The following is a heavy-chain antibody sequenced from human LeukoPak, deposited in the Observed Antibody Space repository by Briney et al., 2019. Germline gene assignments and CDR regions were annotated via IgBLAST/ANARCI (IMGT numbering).Heavy chain of an antibody. D-gene: IGHD6-13*01. CDR3: AKDRVPGIAAPGPFDY. J-gene: IGHJ4*02. V-gene: IGHV3-33*06. CDR2: IWYDGSNK. Sequence: QPGRSLRLSCAPSGFTFSSYGMHWVRQAPGKGLEWVAVIWYDGSNKYYADSVKGRFTISRDNSKNTLYLQMNSLRAEDTAVYYCAKDRVPGIAAPGPFDYWGQGTLVTVSS. CDR1: GFTFSSYG.